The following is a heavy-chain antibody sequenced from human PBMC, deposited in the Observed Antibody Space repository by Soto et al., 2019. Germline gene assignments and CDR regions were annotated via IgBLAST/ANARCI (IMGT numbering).Heavy chain of an antibody. V-gene: IGHV3-30*01. D-gene: IGHD2-15*01. CDR2: ISYDGSIK. CDR3: ARDGIGGTVAMDV. Sequence: QVQLVASGGGVVQPGRSLRLSCAASGFSFNPYAMNWVSQAPGKGLEWLALISYDGSIKYSADSVKGRFTLSRENSQNMLYLQMDSLRADDTAVYYCARDGIGGTVAMDVWGQGTTVTVSS. J-gene: IGHJ6*02. CDR1: GFSFNPYA.